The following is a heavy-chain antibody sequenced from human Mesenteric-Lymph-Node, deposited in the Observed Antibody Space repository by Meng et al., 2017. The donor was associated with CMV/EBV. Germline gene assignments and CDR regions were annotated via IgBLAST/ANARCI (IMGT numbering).Heavy chain of an antibody. CDR2: ISAYNGNT. CDR3: ARLNGGNSGDWFDP. CDR1: GFPFTSYS. J-gene: IGHJ5*02. D-gene: IGHD4-23*01. Sequence: ASGFPFTSYSFNWVRQAPGQGLEWMGWISAYNGNTNYAQNVQGRLTMTTDTSTRTAYMELRSLRSDDTAVYYCARLNGGNSGDWFDPWGQGTLVTVSS. V-gene: IGHV1-18*01.